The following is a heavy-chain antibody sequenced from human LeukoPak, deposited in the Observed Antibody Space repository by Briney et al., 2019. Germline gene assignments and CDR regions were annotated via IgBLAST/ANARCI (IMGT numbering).Heavy chain of an antibody. CDR2: VSHSGTT. Sequence: SETLSLTCNDSGYSISSGYFWGWIRQPPGKGLEWIGSVSHSGTTFYNPSLKSRVTISVDTSKNQFSLKLSSVTAADTAVYYCASLPANIVGARPLGYWGQGTLVTVSS. V-gene: IGHV4-38-2*02. CDR3: ASLPANIVGARPLGY. D-gene: IGHD1-26*01. CDR1: GYSISSGYF. J-gene: IGHJ4*02.